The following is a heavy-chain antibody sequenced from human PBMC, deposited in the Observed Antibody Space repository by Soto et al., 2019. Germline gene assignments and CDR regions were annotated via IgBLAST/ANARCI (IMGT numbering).Heavy chain of an antibody. V-gene: IGHV4-39*01. D-gene: IGHD4-17*01. CDR1: GGSISSSSYY. CDR3: ARTMTTVVTGGYYYGMDV. CDR2: IYYSGST. J-gene: IGHJ6*02. Sequence: SETLSLTCTVSGGSISSSSYYWGWIRQPPGKGLEWIGSIYYSGSTYYNPSLKSRVTISVDTSKNQFSLKLSSVTAADTAVYYCARTMTTVVTGGYYYGMDVWGQGTTVTVSS.